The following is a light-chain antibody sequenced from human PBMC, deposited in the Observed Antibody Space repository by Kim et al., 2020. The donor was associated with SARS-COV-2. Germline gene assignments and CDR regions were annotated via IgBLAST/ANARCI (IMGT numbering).Light chain of an antibody. CDR3: QHRQT. CDR1: QYVTRG. J-gene: IGKJ1*01. V-gene: IGKV1-5*01. Sequence: PSTLPASVGDRVTITCRATQYVTRGLAWYQQKPGRAPKLLIYDASTLDRGVPSRFRGSGSGTEFTLTINSLQPDDFASYYCQHRQTFGQGTKVE. CDR2: DAS.